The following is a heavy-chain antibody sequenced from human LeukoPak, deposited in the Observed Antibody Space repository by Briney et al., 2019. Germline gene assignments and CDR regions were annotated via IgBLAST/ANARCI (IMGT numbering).Heavy chain of an antibody. D-gene: IGHD6-19*01. CDR1: GGTFSSYA. J-gene: IGHJ4*02. CDR2: IIPIFGTS. CDR3: ARYYSGWYYFDY. Sequence: ASVKVSCKASGGTFSSYAISWVRQAPGQGLEWTGGIIPIFGTSNYAQKFQGRVTITADESTSTAYMELSSLRSEDTAVYYCARYYSGWYYFDYWGQGTLVTVSS. V-gene: IGHV1-69*01.